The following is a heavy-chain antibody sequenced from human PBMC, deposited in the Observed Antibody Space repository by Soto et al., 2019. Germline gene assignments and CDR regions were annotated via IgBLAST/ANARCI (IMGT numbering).Heavy chain of an antibody. CDR1: GFTFNTYG. J-gene: IGHJ4*02. CDR3: VKDPTAGGTGTYYSY. V-gene: IGHV3-30*18. Sequence: QVQLVESGGGVVQPWRSLRLSCAGSGFTFNTYGMHWVRQAPGKGLEWVAVMSYDGRKEYYVDSVKGRFTISRENSKNTLYLQMNSLREEDTAVYYCVKDPTAGGTGTYYSYWGQGTLVTVSS. CDR2: MSYDGRKE. D-gene: IGHD3-10*01.